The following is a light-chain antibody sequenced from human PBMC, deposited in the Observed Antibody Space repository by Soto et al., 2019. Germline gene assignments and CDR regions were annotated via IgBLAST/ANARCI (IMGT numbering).Light chain of an antibody. V-gene: IGKV1-5*01. CDR3: QHYNSSSVA. CDR1: QSISSW. J-gene: IGKJ1*01. CDR2: DAS. Sequence: IEITKSHSTRSGSVGDRVTTPWQASQSISSWLAWYQQKPGKAPKLLIYDASSLESGVPSRFSGSVSGTEFTLTISSVQPDDFATYYCQHYNSSSVACGQGTQVEIK.